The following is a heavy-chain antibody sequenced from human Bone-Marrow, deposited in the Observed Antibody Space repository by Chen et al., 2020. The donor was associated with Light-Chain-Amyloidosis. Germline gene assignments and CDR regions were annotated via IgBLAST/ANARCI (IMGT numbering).Heavy chain of an antibody. CDR3: ARMGGGYYYDSSGYYNYYYGMDV. V-gene: IGHV3-74*01. J-gene: IGHJ6*02. CDR1: GFTFSSYW. D-gene: IGHD3-22*01. Sequence: EVQLVESGGGLVQPGGSLRLSCEASGFTFSSYWMHWVRQAPGKGLVWVSRINSDGSSTSYADSVKGRFTISRDNAKNTLYLQMNSLRAEDTAVYYCARMGGGYYYDSSGYYNYYYGMDVWGQGTTVTVSS. CDR2: INSDGSST.